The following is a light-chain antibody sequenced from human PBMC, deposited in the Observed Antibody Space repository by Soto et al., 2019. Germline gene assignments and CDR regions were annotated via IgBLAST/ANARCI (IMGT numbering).Light chain of an antibody. CDR3: QSYDSSLSRYV. CDR1: SSNIGARYD. CDR2: DNN. J-gene: IGLJ1*01. V-gene: IGLV1-40*01. Sequence: QSVLTQPPSVSGAPGQRVTISCTGSSSNIGARYDVHWYHQFPGTAPKLLIYDNNNRPSGVPDRFSGSKSGTSASLAITGLQAEDEADYYCQSYDSSLSRYVFGTGTKLTV.